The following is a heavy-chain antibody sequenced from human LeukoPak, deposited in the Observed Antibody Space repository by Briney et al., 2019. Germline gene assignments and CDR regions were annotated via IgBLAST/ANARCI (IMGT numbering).Heavy chain of an antibody. Sequence: SETLSLICTVSVGSINSSSSYWVWVRQPPGKGLEWIATIFYSGSTYYTPSLKSRVIISMDTSKTQLSLNLRSVTAADTAVYSCARAFGGFGMDVWGQGTTVIVSS. V-gene: IGHV4-39*07. J-gene: IGHJ6*02. CDR2: IFYSGST. CDR3: ARAFGGFGMDV. CDR1: VGSINSSSSY. D-gene: IGHD3-10*01.